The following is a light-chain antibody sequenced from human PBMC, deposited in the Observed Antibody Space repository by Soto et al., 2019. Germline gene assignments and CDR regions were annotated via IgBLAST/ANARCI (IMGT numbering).Light chain of an antibody. CDR1: SSDVGAYDY. CDR2: EVS. CDR3: SSYTTTNTLWV. J-gene: IGLJ3*02. Sequence: QSVLTQPASVSGSPGQSITISCTGTSSDVGAYDYVSWYQQNPGKAPKLIISEVSDRPSGVSNRFSGSKSGNTASLTISGLQAEDEADYCCSSYTTTNTLWVFGGGTKVTVL. V-gene: IGLV2-14*01.